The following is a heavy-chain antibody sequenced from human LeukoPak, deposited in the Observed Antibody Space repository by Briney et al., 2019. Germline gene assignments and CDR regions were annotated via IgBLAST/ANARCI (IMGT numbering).Heavy chain of an antibody. V-gene: IGHV4-59*01. J-gene: IGHJ4*02. CDR1: GGSFSGYY. CDR2: IYHSGGT. CDR3: ARVGTYYRSLDS. Sequence: MASETLSLTCAVYGGSFSGYYWNWIRQPPGQGLEWIGYIYHSGGTNYNPSLKSRVTISLDTSKNQFSLKLSSVTAADTAVYYCARVGTYYRSLDSWGQGTLVTVSS. D-gene: IGHD3-10*01.